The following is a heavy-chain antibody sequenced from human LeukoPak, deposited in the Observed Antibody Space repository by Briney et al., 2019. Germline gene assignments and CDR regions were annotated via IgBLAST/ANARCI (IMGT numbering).Heavy chain of an antibody. J-gene: IGHJ4*02. V-gene: IGHV3-21*01. CDR1: GFTFSGYA. D-gene: IGHD3-10*01. CDR2: ISSSGNYI. Sequence: PGGSLRLSCAASGFTFSGYAMSWVRQAPGKGLEWVSSISSSGNYIYHADSVKGRFTISRDDAQNSVYLQMNSLKDEDTAVYYCARSRSSSPYDKNLNFWGQGTLVIVSS. CDR3: ARSRSSSPYDKNLNF.